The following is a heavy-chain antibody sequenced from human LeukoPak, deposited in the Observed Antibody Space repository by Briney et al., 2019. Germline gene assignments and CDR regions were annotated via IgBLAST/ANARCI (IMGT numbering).Heavy chain of an antibody. CDR1: GYTFTSYA. J-gene: IGHJ4*02. V-gene: IGHV1-3*01. Sequence: ASVKVSCKASGYTFTSYAMHWVRQAPGQRLEWMGWINAGNGNTKYSQKFQGRVTITRDTSASTAYMELSSLRSEDTAVYYCARATDILTGYLFRFDYWGQGTLVTVPS. CDR2: INAGNGNT. D-gene: IGHD3-9*01. CDR3: ARATDILTGYLFRFDY.